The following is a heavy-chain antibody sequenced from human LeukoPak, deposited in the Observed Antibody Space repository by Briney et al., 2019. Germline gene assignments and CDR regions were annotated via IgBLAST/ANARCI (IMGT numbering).Heavy chain of an antibody. CDR2: IIPALEIS. CDR3: ATSGYRSSWYSTRREDWFDP. Sequence: SVKVSCKASGGTFSSYAFSWVRQAPGQGLGWMGRIIPALEISHYAQKFQGRVTTTANISTSTAYMELSSLRSEDTAVYYCATSGYRSSWYSTRREDWFDPWGQGTLVTVSS. D-gene: IGHD6-13*01. CDR1: GGTFSSYA. J-gene: IGHJ5*02. V-gene: IGHV1-69*04.